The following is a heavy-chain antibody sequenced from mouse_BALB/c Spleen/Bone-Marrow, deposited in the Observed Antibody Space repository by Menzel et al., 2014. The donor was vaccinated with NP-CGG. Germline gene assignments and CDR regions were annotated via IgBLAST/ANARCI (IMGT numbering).Heavy chain of an antibody. CDR1: GFPLTGYG. D-gene: IGHD4-1*01. J-gene: IGHJ4*01. V-gene: IGHV2-6-7*01. Sequence: QVQLQQSGPGLVAPSQSLSITCTVSGFPLTGYGVNWVRQPPGKGLEWLGMIWGDGSTDYNSALKSRLSISKDNSKSQVFLKMNSLQTDDTARYYCARELGHYAMDYWGQGTSVTVSS. CDR2: IWGDGST. CDR3: ARELGHYAMDY.